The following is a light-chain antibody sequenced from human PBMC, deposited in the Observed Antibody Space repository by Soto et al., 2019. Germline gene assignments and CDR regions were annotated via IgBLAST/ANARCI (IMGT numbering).Light chain of an antibody. CDR2: QTS. V-gene: IGKV3D-20*02. CDR3: HQRQSWPRT. CDR1: QSVSSSY. J-gene: IGKJ1*01. Sequence: DIVMTQSPDSLAVSPGERATLSCRASQSVSSSYLAWYQQKPGQAPRLLIYQTSIRAAGIPARFSASGSGTDFTLTISDVQPEDFALYYCHQRQSWPRTCGQGTNVEI.